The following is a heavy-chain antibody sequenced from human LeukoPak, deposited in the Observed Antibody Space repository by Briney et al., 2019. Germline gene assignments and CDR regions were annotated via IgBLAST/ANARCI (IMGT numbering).Heavy chain of an antibody. CDR3: ARAKGSVPAARAP. CDR2: ISAYNGNT. Sequence: SVKVSCKASGYTFTSYGISWVRQAPGQGLEWMGWISAYNGNTNYAQKLQGRVTMTTDTSTNTAHMELSRLRSDDTAVCYCARAKGSVPAARAPWGQGTLVTVSS. D-gene: IGHD2-2*01. V-gene: IGHV1-18*01. CDR1: GYTFTSYG. J-gene: IGHJ5*02.